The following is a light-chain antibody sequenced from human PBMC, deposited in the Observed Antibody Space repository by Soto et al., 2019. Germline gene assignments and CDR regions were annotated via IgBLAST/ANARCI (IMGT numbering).Light chain of an antibody. CDR3: MQATQFPHT. Sequence: IVMTQPPLSSPVTLGQPASISCRSSQSLEHSDGNAYLSWLHQRPGQPPRLLIYKVSTRFSGVPERFSGSWAGTDFTLKISRVEAEDVGVYYCMQATQFPHTFGQGTKLEI. V-gene: IGKV2-24*01. CDR2: KVS. CDR1: QSLEHSDGNAY. J-gene: IGKJ2*01.